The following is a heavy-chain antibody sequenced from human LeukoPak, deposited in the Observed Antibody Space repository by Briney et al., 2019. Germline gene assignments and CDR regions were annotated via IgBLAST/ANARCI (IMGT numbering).Heavy chain of an antibody. J-gene: IGHJ4*02. D-gene: IGHD2-2*01. Sequence: PSETLSLTCSVSGYSISSGYYWGWIRQPPGRGLEWIGNIYHSGSTYYNPSLKSRVTISIDTSKNQFSLKLTSVTAADTAVYYWAAGGGQLPDYWGQGTLVTVSS. V-gene: IGHV4-38-2*02. CDR2: IYHSGST. CDR1: GYSISSGYY. CDR3: AAGGGQLPDY.